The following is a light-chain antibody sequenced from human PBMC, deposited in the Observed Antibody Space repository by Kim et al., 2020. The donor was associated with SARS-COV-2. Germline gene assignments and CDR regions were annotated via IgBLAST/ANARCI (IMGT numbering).Light chain of an antibody. CDR3: QQYGSSPAT. Sequence: CPGERSTLSLRASQTVTSNYLAWDQQKTGQAPRLLIYGASSRATGISDRFSGSGSGTDFTLTISRLEPEDFAVYYCQQYGSSPATFGQGTKVDIK. CDR1: QTVTSNY. CDR2: GAS. V-gene: IGKV3-20*01. J-gene: IGKJ1*01.